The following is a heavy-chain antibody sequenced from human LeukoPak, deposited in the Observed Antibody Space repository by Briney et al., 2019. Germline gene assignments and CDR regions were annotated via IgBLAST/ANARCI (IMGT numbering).Heavy chain of an antibody. J-gene: IGHJ3*02. CDR2: ISSSGRTI. Sequence: GGSLRLSCAASGFTFSSYAMSWVRQAPGKGLEWVSCISSSGRTIYYADSVRGRFTISRDNAKNSLYLQMNSLRAEDTAVYYCARRYCSGGSCYVGAFDIWGQGTMVTVSS. D-gene: IGHD2-15*01. CDR1: GFTFSSYA. V-gene: IGHV3-48*03. CDR3: ARRYCSGGSCYVGAFDI.